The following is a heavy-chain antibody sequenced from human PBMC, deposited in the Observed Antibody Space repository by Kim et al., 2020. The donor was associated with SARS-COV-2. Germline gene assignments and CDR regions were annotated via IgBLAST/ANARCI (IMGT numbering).Heavy chain of an antibody. Sequence: SQTLSLTCAISGDSVSRDSSTWNWIREPPSRGLEWLGRTYYRSKWKTDYSESVKSRITISPDTSKNQFSLQLHSVTPEDTAVYYCAKDWNFPDFRGQGTLVTVSS. J-gene: IGHJ4*02. CDR2: TYYRSKWKT. CDR3: AKDWNFPDF. CDR1: GDSVSRDSST. V-gene: IGHV6-1*01. D-gene: IGHD1-7*01.